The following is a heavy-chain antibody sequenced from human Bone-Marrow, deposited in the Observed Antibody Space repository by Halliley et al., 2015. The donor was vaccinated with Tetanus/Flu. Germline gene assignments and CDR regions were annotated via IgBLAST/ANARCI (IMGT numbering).Heavy chain of an antibody. Sequence: TLSLTCTVSHGSISGFYWSWIRQSPGKGLEWIGYIYYSGSINYNPSLKSRGTMSVDTSKNQFSLKLTSVTAADTAVYYCARRGKISYFDYWGLGTLVTVSS. V-gene: IGHV4-59*01. CDR3: ARRGKISYFDY. CDR1: HGSISGFY. J-gene: IGHJ4*02. D-gene: IGHD3-3*01. CDR2: IYYSGSI.